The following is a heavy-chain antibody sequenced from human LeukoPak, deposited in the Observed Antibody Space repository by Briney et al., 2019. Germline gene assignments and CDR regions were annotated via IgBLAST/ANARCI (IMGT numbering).Heavy chain of an antibody. CDR1: GFTFSSYA. J-gene: IGHJ4*02. CDR2: ISGSGAYT. Sequence: PGGSLRLSCAASGFTFSSYAMSWVRQAPGQGLEWVSIISGSGAYTYYVDSVKGRFTISRDNAKNSLYLQMNSLRAGDTAVYYCVRSYGGNSYYFDYWGQGTLVTVSS. V-gene: IGHV3-23*01. D-gene: IGHD4-23*01. CDR3: VRSYGGNSYYFDY.